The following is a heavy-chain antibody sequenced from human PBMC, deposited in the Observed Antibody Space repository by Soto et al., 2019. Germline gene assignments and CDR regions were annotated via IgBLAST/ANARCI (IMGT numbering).Heavy chain of an antibody. CDR1: GFTFSSYA. CDR2: ISSDGGST. V-gene: IGHV3-64*02. CDR3: ARVKGCSSTTRRGPFDY. D-gene: IGHD2-2*01. Sequence: GGSLRLSCAASGFTFSSYAMHWVRQAPGKGLEYVSEISSDGGSTFYADSVKGRFTISRDNSKNTLYLRMGSLRVEDMAVYFCARVKGCSSTTRRGPFDYWGRGFLVTVSS. J-gene: IGHJ4*02.